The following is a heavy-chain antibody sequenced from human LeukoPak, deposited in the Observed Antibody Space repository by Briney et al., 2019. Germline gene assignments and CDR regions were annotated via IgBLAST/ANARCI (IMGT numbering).Heavy chain of an antibody. CDR3: ATDRGYSTFDY. CDR2: ISSGSNYI. J-gene: IGHJ4*02. V-gene: IGHV3-21*01. D-gene: IGHD6-13*01. Sequence: SGGSLRLSCAASGFTFSSYNMNWVRQAPGKGLEWVSSISSGSNYIYYADSVKGRFTISRDNAKNSLYLQMNSLRAEDTAVYFCATDRGYSTFDYWGQGTLVTVSS. CDR1: GFTFSSYN.